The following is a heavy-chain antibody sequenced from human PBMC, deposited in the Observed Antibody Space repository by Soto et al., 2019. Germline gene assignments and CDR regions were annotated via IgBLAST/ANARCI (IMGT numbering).Heavy chain of an antibody. CDR3: ARGRYGDY. Sequence: QVHLVQSGAEVRKPGASVKVSCKGSGYTFTSYGIAWVRQAPGQGLEWMGWISAHNDNTNYAQKAQGRVTVTRDTSTSTAYMELRNLRSVDTAVYYCARGRYGDYWGQGALVTVSS. CDR1: GYTFTSYG. J-gene: IGHJ4*02. D-gene: IGHD1-1*01. V-gene: IGHV1-18*01. CDR2: ISAHNDNT.